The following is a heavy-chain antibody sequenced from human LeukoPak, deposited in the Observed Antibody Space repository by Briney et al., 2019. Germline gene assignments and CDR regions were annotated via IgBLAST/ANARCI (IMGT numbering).Heavy chain of an antibody. V-gene: IGHV3-11*04. D-gene: IGHD2-15*01. J-gene: IGHJ6*02. CDR3: ARGPVVVSYYYYGMDV. Sequence: GGSLRLSCAASGFTFSDYYMSWIRQAPGKGLEWVSYISSSGSTIYYADSVKGRFTIPRDNAKNTLYLQMNSLRAEDTAVYYCARGPVVVSYYYYGMDVWGQGTTVTVSS. CDR1: GFTFSDYY. CDR2: ISSSGSTI.